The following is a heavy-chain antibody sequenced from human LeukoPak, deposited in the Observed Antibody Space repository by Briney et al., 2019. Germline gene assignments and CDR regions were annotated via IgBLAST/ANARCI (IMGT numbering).Heavy chain of an antibody. D-gene: IGHD6-6*01. J-gene: IGHJ6*03. Sequence: ASVKVSCKASGYTFTGYYMHWVRQAPGQGLEWMGWINPNSGGTNYAQKFQGRVTMTRDTSISTAYMELSRLRSDDTAVYYCARRGVVRSDYYYYYMDVWGKGTTVTVSS. V-gene: IGHV1-2*02. CDR3: ARRGVVRSDYYYYYMDV. CDR1: GYTFTGYY. CDR2: INPNSGGT.